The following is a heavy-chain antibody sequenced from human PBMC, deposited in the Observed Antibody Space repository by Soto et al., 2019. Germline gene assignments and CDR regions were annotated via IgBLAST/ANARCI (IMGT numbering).Heavy chain of an antibody. D-gene: IGHD3-22*01. CDR1: GYTFTSYG. CDR3: AISWGDSSGPRSWAFDI. V-gene: IGHV1-18*01. CDR2: ISAYNGNT. Sequence: QVQLVQSGAEVKKPGASVKVSCKASGYTFTSYGISWVRQAPGQGLEWMGWISAYNGNTNYAQKLQGRVTMTTDTAXSXAYMELRSLRSDDTAVYYCAISWGDSSGPRSWAFDIWGQGTMVTVSS. J-gene: IGHJ3*02.